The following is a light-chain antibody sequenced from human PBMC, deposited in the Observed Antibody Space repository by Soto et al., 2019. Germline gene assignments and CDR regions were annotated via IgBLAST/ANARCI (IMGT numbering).Light chain of an antibody. Sequence: QSVLTQPPSASGSPGQSVTVSCTGTSSDVGGYNFVSWYQQHPGKAPKLMIYEVSQRPSGVPDRFSGSKSGNTASLTVSGLQADDEGYYYCSSYAGGNNVVFGGGTKVTVL. CDR2: EVS. V-gene: IGLV2-8*01. CDR3: SSYAGGNNVV. J-gene: IGLJ2*01. CDR1: SSDVGGYNF.